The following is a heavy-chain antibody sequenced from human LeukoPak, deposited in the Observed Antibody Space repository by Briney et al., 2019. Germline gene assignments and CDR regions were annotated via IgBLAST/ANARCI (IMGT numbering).Heavy chain of an antibody. Sequence: SETLSLTCTVSGGSISSYYWSWVRQPPGKGLEWIGYIYYSGSTYYNPSLKSRVTISVDTSKNQFSLKLSSVTAADTAVYYCARETDGDSSGLTAGYWFDPWGQGTLVTVSS. D-gene: IGHD3-22*01. J-gene: IGHJ5*02. CDR3: ARETDGDSSGLTAGYWFDP. CDR2: IYYSGST. V-gene: IGHV4-59*08. CDR1: GGSISSYY.